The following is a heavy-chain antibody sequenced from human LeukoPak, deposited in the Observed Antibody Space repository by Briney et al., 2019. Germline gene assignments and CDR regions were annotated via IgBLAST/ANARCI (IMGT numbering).Heavy chain of an antibody. V-gene: IGHV4-59*01. Sequence: SETLSLTCTVSGGSISSYYWSWIRQPPGKGLEWIGYIYYSGSTNYNPSLKSRVTISVDTSKNQFSLKLSSVTAADTAVYYCARSRGDYFDYWGQGTLVTVSS. J-gene: IGHJ4*02. CDR2: IYYSGST. CDR1: GGSISSYY. CDR3: ARSRGDYFDY. D-gene: IGHD2-2*01.